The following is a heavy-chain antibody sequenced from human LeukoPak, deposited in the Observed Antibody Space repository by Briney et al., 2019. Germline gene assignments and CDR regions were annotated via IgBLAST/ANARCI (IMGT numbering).Heavy chain of an antibody. CDR1: GGSISSYY. Sequence: SETPFLTCSVSGGSISSYYWSWIRQPQPAGKGLEWIGLINTSGRTNYNPSLKSRVTMSGDTSKNQFSLKLSSVTAADTAVCYCARAIFGVVVGTDYYYNYMDVWGKGTTVTVSS. CDR3: ARAIFGVVVGTDYYYNYMDV. J-gene: IGHJ6*03. D-gene: IGHD3-3*01. V-gene: IGHV4-4*07. CDR2: INTSGRT.